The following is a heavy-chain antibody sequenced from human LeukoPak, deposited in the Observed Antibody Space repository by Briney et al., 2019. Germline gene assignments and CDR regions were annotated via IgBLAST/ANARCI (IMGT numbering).Heavy chain of an antibody. J-gene: IGHJ5*02. CDR3: ARAVVMITFGSRPNWFDP. CDR1: GYTFTSYA. V-gene: IGHV7-4-1*02. D-gene: IGHD3-16*01. CDR2: INTNTGNP. Sequence: ASVEVSCKASGYTFTSYAMNWVRQAPGQGLEWMGWINTNTGNPTYAQGFTGRFVFSLDTSVSTAYLQISSLKAEDTAVYYCARAVVMITFGSRPNWFDPWGQGTLVTVSS.